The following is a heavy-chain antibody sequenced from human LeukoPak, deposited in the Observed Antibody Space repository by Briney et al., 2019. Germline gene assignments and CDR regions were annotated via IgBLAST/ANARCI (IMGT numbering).Heavy chain of an antibody. Sequence: GGSLRLSCAASGFTSSSYAMSWVRQAPGKGLEWVSAISGSGGSTYYADSVKGRFTISRDNSKNTLYLQMDSLRAEDTAVYYCANVRYCSSTSCPDYWGQGTLVTVSS. D-gene: IGHD2-2*01. CDR3: ANVRYCSSTSCPDY. CDR2: ISGSGGST. CDR1: GFTSSSYA. V-gene: IGHV3-23*01. J-gene: IGHJ4*02.